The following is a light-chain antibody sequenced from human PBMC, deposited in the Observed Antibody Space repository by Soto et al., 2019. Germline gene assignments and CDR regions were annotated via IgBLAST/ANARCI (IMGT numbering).Light chain of an antibody. J-gene: IGLJ2*01. CDR2: DNN. Sequence: QSVLTQPPSLSAAPGQRVTISCSGSSSNIGNNYVSWYQQFPGTAPKLLIYDNNKRPPGIPDRFSGSKSGTSATLGITGLQTGDEADYYCGTWDSSLSGGVFGGGTKLTVL. CDR1: SSNIGNNY. CDR3: GTWDSSLSGGV. V-gene: IGLV1-51*01.